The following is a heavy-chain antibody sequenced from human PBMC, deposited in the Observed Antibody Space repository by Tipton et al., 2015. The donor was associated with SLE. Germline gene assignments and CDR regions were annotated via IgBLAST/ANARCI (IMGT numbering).Heavy chain of an antibody. J-gene: IGHJ6*03. CDR2: ISSSGST. V-gene: IGHV4-61*02. D-gene: IGHD2-2*01. Sequence: TLSLTCSVSGDSISSGSYYWTWIRQPAGKGLEWIGRISSSGSTNYNPSLKSRVTISVDTSKNQFSLKLSSVTAADTAVYYCARGQCTSCYYYYMDVWGKGTTVTVSS. CDR1: GDSISSGSYY. CDR3: ARGQCTSCYYYYMDV.